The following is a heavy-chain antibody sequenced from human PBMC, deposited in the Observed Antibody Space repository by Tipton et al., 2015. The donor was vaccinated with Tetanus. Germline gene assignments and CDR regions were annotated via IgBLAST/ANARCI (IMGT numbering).Heavy chain of an antibody. Sequence: GLVKPSGTLSLTCSVSGGSIINNNWWTWVRQPPGKGLEWIGEIYHSGRTNYNPSLETRVIISVDESKNQFSLNLMSVTAADTAVYYCARGSTMFFWGQGTLVTVSS. J-gene: IGHJ4*02. CDR3: ARGSTMFF. V-gene: IGHV4-4*02. CDR1: GGSIINNNW. D-gene: IGHD3-10*02. CDR2: IYHSGRT.